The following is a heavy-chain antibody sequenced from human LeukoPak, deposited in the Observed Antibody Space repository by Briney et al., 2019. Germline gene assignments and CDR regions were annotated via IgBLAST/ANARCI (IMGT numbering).Heavy chain of an antibody. Sequence: GGSLRLSCAASGFTFTSFFMNWVRQAPGKGLEWVSSISISSSYIYYADSVKGRFTISRDNSKNSLFLQMNSLPAEDTAVYYCARADSRTFYYLDYWGQGTLVTVSS. CDR1: GFTFTSFF. CDR3: ARADSRTFYYLDY. J-gene: IGHJ4*02. D-gene: IGHD3-10*01. V-gene: IGHV3-21*01. CDR2: ISISSSYI.